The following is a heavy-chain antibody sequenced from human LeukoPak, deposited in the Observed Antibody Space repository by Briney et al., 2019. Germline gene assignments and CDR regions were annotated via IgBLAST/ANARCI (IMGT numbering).Heavy chain of an antibody. Sequence: PSETLSLTCTVSDGSISSGSYYWSWIRQPAGKGLEWIGRIYISGSTNYNPSLKSRVTISVDTSKNQFSLKLSSVTAADTAVYYCARDPPPYSSGPEDAFDIWGQGTMVTVSS. CDR2: IYISGST. V-gene: IGHV4-61*02. CDR3: ARDPPPYSSGPEDAFDI. CDR1: DGSISSGSYY. J-gene: IGHJ3*02. D-gene: IGHD6-19*01.